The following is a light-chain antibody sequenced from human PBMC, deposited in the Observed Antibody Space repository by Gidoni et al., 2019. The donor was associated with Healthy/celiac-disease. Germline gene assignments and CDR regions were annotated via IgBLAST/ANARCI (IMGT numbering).Light chain of an antibody. CDR3: QQYGSSWIT. CDR1: QSVSSSY. Sequence: SQSVSSSYLAWYQQKPGQAPRLLIYGASSRATGIPDRFSGSGSGTDFTLTISRLEPEDFAVYYCQQYGSSWITFXXXTRLEIK. V-gene: IGKV3-20*01. J-gene: IGKJ5*01. CDR2: GAS.